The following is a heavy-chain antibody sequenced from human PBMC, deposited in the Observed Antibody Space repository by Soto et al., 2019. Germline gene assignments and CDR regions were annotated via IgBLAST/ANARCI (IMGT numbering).Heavy chain of an antibody. CDR2: MNPNSGNT. V-gene: IGHV1-8*01. D-gene: IGHD4-17*01. CDR3: ARGAPDYGHYVDY. Sequence: ASVKVSCKASGYTYTSYDINWVRQATGQGLEWMGWMNPNSGNTGYAQKFQGRVTMTRNTSISTAYMELSSLRSEDTAVYYCARGAPDYGHYVDYWGQGTLVTVSS. CDR1: GYTYTSYD. J-gene: IGHJ4*02.